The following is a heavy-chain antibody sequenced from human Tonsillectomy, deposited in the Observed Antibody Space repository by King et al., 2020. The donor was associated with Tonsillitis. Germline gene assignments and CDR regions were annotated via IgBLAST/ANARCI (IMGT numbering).Heavy chain of an antibody. CDR2: INYNGST. CDR3: AREPGNYFDS. Sequence: VQLQQWGAGLLKPSETLSLTCGVYGGSFSGYYWSWIRQPPGKGLEWIGEINYNGSTTYNPSLKRRVTISVDTPKNQFSLKLISVTAADTALYYCAREPGNYFDSWGLGTLVTVSS. CDR1: GGSFSGYY. J-gene: IGHJ4*02. V-gene: IGHV4-34*01.